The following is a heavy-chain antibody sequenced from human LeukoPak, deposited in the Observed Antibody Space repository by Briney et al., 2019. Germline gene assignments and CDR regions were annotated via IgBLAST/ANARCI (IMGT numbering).Heavy chain of an antibody. CDR1: GFTFRSYW. J-gene: IGHJ6*03. CDR2: IKQDGSEK. V-gene: IGHV3-7*01. D-gene: IGHD6-13*01. CDR3: ARVGREQQLVFYYYYYMAS. Sequence: GGSLRLSCAASGFTFRSYWMSWVRQAPGTGLEWVANIKQDGSEKQYVESVKGRFTISRDNAKNSLYLQMNSLRDEDTAVYYCARVGREQQLVFYYYYYMASGAKGLRSPSP.